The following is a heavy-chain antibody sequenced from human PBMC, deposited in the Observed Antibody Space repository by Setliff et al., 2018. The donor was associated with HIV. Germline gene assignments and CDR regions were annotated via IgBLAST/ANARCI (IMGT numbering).Heavy chain of an antibody. CDR2: IYPIGSPDYPSGNT. V-gene: IGHV4-4*08. CDR3: TGDYNSGSHRFDY. J-gene: IGHJ4*02. Sequence: SETLSLTCTVSGGSISSYYWSWIRQSPGKGLEWIGYIYPIGSPDYPSGNTVYNPSFRSRVTLSLDTSKNQFSLKLTSVTAADAAVYYCTGDYNSGSHRFDYWGQGTPVTVS. D-gene: IGHD3-10*01. CDR1: GGSISSYY.